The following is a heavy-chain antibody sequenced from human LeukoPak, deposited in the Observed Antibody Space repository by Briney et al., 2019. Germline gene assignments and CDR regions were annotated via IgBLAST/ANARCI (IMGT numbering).Heavy chain of an antibody. V-gene: IGHV3-74*01. Sequence: GGSLRLSCAASGFSISSYWMHWVRQAPGKGLAWVSGINSDGSSTSYADSVKGRVTISRDNAKNTLYLQINSLRAEDTAVYYCARSGFFTYYYDISGYHWFDPWGQGTLVTVSS. J-gene: IGHJ5*02. CDR3: ARSGFFTYYYDISGYHWFDP. CDR1: GFSISSYW. CDR2: INSDGSST. D-gene: IGHD3-22*01.